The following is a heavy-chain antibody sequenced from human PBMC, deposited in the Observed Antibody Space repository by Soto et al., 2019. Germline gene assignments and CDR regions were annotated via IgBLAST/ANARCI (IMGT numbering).Heavy chain of an antibody. Sequence: QVQLVESGGGVVQPGRSLRLSCAASGFTFNRHPLHWVRQAPGKGLEWVAVISHAGNNKYYADSVKVRFTISRDNSMNMLYLQMHGLRTEDTAIFYCARASGHISATLHGPFDHRGQGALVTVST. CDR1: GFTFNRHP. CDR2: ISHAGNNK. D-gene: IGHD2-15*01. V-gene: IGHV3-30-3*01. J-gene: IGHJ4*02. CDR3: ARASGHISATLHGPFDH.